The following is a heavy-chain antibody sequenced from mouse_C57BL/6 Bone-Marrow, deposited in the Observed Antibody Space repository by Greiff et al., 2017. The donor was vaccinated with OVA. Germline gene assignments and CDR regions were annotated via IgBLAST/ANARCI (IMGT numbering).Heavy chain of an antibody. CDR3: ARRLVRPYFDY. CDR1: GYTFTSYW. V-gene: IGHV1-50*01. CDR2: IDPSDSYI. Sequence: QVQLKQPGAELVKPGASVKLSCKASGYTFTSYWMQWVKQRPGQGLEWIGEIDPSDSYINYNQKFKGKATLTVDTSSSTAYMQLSSLTSEDSAVYYCARRLVRPYFDYWGQGTTLTVSS. D-gene: IGHD3-1*01. J-gene: IGHJ2*01.